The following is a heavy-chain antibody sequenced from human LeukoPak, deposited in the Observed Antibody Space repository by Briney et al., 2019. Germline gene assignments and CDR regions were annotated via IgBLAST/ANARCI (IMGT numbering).Heavy chain of an antibody. Sequence: GSLRLSCAASGFTVSNDYMSWVRQAPGKGLEWIGYIYYSGSTNYNPSLKSRVTISVDTSKNQFSLKLSSVTAADTAVYYCAREMVRGVMSHFDCWGQGTLVTVSS. CDR1: GFTVSNDY. CDR3: AREMVRGVMSHFDC. D-gene: IGHD3-10*01. V-gene: IGHV4-59*02. J-gene: IGHJ4*02. CDR2: IYYSGST.